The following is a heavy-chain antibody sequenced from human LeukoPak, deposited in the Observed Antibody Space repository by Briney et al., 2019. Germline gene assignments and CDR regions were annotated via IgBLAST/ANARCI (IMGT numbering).Heavy chain of an antibody. V-gene: IGHV3-15*01. D-gene: IGHD3-10*01. CDR2: IKSKTDGGTT. CDR1: GFTFSNAW. CDR3: AKDFPSRGCVGICPRGVDY. Sequence: TGGSLRLSCAASGFTFSNAWMSWVRQAPGKGLEWVGRIKSKTDGGTTDYAAPVKGRFTISRDDSKNTLYLQMNRLRAEDTAVYYCAKDFPSRGCVGICPRGVDYWGQGTLVTVSS. J-gene: IGHJ4*02.